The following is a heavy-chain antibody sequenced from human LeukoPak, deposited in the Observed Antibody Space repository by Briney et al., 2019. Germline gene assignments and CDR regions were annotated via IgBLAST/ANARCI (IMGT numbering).Heavy chain of an antibody. Sequence: ASVKVSCKASGYTFTGYYIDWVRQAPGQGLEGMGWINPNSGGTNYAQKSQGRVTMTRDTSISTAYMELNRLTSDDTAVYCCARSIRYCSGGICYWGQGTLVTVSS. D-gene: IGHD2-15*01. CDR3: ARSIRYCSGGICY. CDR2: INPNSGGT. CDR1: GYTFTGYY. J-gene: IGHJ4*02. V-gene: IGHV1-2*02.